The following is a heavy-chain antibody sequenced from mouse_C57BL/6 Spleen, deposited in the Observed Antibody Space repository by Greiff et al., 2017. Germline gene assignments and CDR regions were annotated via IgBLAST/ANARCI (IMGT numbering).Heavy chain of an antibody. CDR2: ISYDGSN. V-gene: IGHV3-6*01. Sequence: VQLKESGPGLVKPSQSLSLTCSVTGYSITSGYYWNWIRQFPGNKLEWMGYISYDGSNNYNPSLKNRISITRDTSKNQFFLKLNSVTTEDTATYYCARDYDDWYFDVWGTGTTVTVSS. CDR3: ARDYDDWYFDV. CDR1: GYSITSGYY. J-gene: IGHJ1*03. D-gene: IGHD2-12*01.